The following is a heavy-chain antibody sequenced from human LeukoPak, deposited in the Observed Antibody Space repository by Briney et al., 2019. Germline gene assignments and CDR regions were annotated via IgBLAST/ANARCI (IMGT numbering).Heavy chain of an antibody. Sequence: EASVKVSCKASGYTFTGYYMHWVRQAPGQGLEWMGWINPNSGGTNYAQKFQGRVTMTRDTSISTAYMEPSSLRSEDTAVYYCARDAMHLAWKNNDFLNFDYWGQGTLVTVSS. J-gene: IGHJ4*02. V-gene: IGHV1-2*02. CDR3: ARDAMHLAWKNNDFLNFDY. D-gene: IGHD1-1*01. CDR1: GYTFTGYY. CDR2: INPNSGGT.